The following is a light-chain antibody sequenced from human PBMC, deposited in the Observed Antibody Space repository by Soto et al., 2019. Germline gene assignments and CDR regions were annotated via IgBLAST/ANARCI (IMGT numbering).Light chain of an antibody. CDR3: QQSYGTPLT. V-gene: IGKV1-39*01. CDR1: QSISNY. CDR2: AAS. J-gene: IGKJ4*01. Sequence: DMEMTQSPSSLSASVGDRVTITCRAGQSISNYLNWYQHKPGKVPKLLIYAASSLQSGVPTRFSGSGSGTDFTLSINSLQPEDFATYYCQQSYGTPLTFGGGTKIEIK.